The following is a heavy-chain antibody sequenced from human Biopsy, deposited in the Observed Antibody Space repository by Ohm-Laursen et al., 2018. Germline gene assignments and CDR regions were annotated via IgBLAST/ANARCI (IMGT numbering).Heavy chain of an antibody. CDR3: VRGGSGSFPFDY. CDR1: GGYINNYY. J-gene: IGHJ4*02. V-gene: IGHV4-4*07. CDR2: IYPGGST. D-gene: IGHD3-10*01. Sequence: SETLSLTCNVSGGYINNYYWSWIRQPAGKGLEWIGRIYPGGSTNYSPSLNNRVTMSVDTSKNQFSLRLTSVTAADTAVYYCVRGGSGSFPFDYWGPGTLVTVSS.